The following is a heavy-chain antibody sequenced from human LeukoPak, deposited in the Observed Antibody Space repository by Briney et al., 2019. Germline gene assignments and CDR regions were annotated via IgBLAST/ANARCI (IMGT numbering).Heavy chain of an antibody. D-gene: IGHD3-10*01. CDR2: INPNSGGT. CDR3: ARVRGGENWFDP. J-gene: IGHJ5*02. V-gene: IGHV1-2*02. CDR1: GYTFTGYY. Sequence: ASVKVSCKTSGYTFTGYYMHWVRQAPGQGLEWMGWINPNSGGTNYAQKFQGRVTMTRDTSISTAYMELSRLRSDDTAVYYCARVRGGENWFDPWGQGTLVTVSS.